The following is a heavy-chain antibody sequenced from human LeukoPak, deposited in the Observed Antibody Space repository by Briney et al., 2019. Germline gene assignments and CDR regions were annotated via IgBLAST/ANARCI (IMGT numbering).Heavy chain of an antibody. V-gene: IGHV4-59*08. J-gene: IGHJ4*02. Sequence: SETLSLTCTVSGGSISSYYWSRIRQPPGKGLEWIGSIYYSGSTTYNPSLKSRVTISVDTSKTQFSLKLSSVTAADTAVYYCARHGGYYYELKYWGQGTLVTVSS. CDR1: GGSISSYY. D-gene: IGHD3-22*01. CDR2: IYYSGST. CDR3: ARHGGYYYELKY.